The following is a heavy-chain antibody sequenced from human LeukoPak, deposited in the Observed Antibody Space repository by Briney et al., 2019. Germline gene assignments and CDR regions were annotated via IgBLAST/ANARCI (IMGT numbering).Heavy chain of an antibody. D-gene: IGHD3-22*01. Sequence: GGSLRLSCAASGFTFSSSAMTWVRQAPGKGLEWVSTITGSDDATYYADSVNGRFTPSRDSCRHTVHLQMNSLRVDDTAIYDCAKGPQLHSGYHADSWGQGTLVTVSS. CDR1: GFTFSSSA. J-gene: IGHJ1*01. V-gene: IGHV3-23*01. CDR2: ITGSDDAT. CDR3: AKGPQLHSGYHADS.